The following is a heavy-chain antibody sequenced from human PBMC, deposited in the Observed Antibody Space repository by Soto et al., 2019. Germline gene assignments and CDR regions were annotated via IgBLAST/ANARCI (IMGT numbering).Heavy chain of an antibody. V-gene: IGHV4-39*01. D-gene: IGHD3-9*01. CDR3: ARHMDYNILTGYCD. CDR1: GASTSSTIHY. J-gene: IGHJ4*02. CDR2: LSHSGNT. Sequence: QLQLQESGPGLLKPSETLSLTCSVSGASTSSTIHYWGWIRQPPGKVLEWLGSLSHSGNTHYNPSLTSRLSISADKSKNRFSLTLTTVTPAETAVYFCARHMDYNILTGYCDWGQGTLVTVSS.